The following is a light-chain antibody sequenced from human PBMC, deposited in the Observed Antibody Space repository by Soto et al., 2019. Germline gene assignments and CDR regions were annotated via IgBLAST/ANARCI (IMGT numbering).Light chain of an antibody. V-gene: IGKV1-5*01. CDR1: KTISSW. CDR2: EAS. CDR3: QQYNSYSRT. Sequence: DIQMTQSTSTLSGSVGARVTSTCRASKTISSWLAWYQQKPGKARKRLLYEASSLESGVSSRFRGSGSGTEFTLTISSLQPDDFATYYCQQYNSYSRTFGQGTKV. J-gene: IGKJ1*01.